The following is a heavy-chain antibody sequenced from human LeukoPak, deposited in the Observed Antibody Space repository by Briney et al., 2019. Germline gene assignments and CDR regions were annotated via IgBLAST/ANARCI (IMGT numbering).Heavy chain of an antibody. J-gene: IGHJ4*02. D-gene: IGHD5-18*01. CDR3: AAPSRIQLDY. CDR2: IVVGSGNT. CDR1: GFTFTSSA. Sequence: SVKVSCKASGFTFTSSAVQWVRQARGRRLEWIGWIVVGSGNTNYAQMFQGRVTITRDMSTSTAYMELSSLGSEDTAVYYCAAPSRIQLDYWGQGTLVTVSS. V-gene: IGHV1-58*01.